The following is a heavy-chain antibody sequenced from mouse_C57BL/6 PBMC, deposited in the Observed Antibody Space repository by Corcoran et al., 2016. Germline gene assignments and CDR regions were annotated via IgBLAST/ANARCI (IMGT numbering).Heavy chain of an antibody. J-gene: IGHJ3*01. CDR3: ARTDYDGSWFAY. CDR2: INTYSGVP. D-gene: IGHD2-4*01. V-gene: IGHV9-3*01. CDR1: GYTFTTYG. Sequence: QIQLVQSGPELKKPGETVKSSCKASGYTFTTYGMSWVKQGPGKGLKWMGWINTYSGVPTYADDFKGRFAFSLETSASTAYLKINNLKNEDTATYFCARTDYDGSWFAYWGQGTLVTVSA.